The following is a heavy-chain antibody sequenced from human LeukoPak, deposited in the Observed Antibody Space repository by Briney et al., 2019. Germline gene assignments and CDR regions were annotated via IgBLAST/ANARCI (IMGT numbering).Heavy chain of an antibody. D-gene: IGHD4-11*01. CDR1: GFTVSSNY. V-gene: IGHV3-66*01. J-gene: IGHJ4*02. CDR2: IYSGGST. Sequence: GGSLRLSCAASGFTVSSNYMSWVRQAPGKGLEWVSVIYSGGSTYYADSVKGRFTISRDNSKNTLYLQMNSLRAEDTAVYYCARVESKLQVDYWGQGTLVTVSS. CDR3: ARVESKLQVDY.